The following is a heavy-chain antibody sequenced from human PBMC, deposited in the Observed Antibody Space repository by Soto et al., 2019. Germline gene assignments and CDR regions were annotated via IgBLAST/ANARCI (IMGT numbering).Heavy chain of an antibody. CDR3: ARTDPEQQNDYYYYYGMDV. CDR1: GYTFTGYY. J-gene: IGHJ6*02. CDR2: INPNSGGT. V-gene: IGHV1-2*04. D-gene: IGHD6-13*01. Sequence: GASVKVSCKASGYTFTGYYMHWVRQAPGQGLEWMGWINPNSGGTNYAQKFQGWVTMTRDTSISTAYMELSRLRSDDTAVYYCARTDPEQQNDYYYYYGMDVWGQGTTVTVSS.